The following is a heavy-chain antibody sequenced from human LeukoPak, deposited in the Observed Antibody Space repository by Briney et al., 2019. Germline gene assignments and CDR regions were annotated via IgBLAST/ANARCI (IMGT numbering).Heavy chain of an antibody. CDR3: ARGNTMLRGGSYYYYYMDV. CDR1: GFTFSSYE. J-gene: IGHJ6*03. D-gene: IGHD3-10*01. CDR2: ISGSASSI. V-gene: IGHV3-48*03. Sequence: GGSLRLSCAASGFTFSSYEVNWVRQAPGKGLEWVSYISGSASSIYYADSVKGRFTISRDNAKNSLYLQMNSLRAEDTAVYYCARGNTMLRGGSYYYYYMDVWGKGTTVTVSS.